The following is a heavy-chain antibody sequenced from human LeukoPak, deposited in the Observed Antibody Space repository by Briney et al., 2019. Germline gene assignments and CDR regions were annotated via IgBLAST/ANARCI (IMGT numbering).Heavy chain of an antibody. J-gene: IGHJ4*02. CDR2: INPNSGGT. D-gene: IGHD6-6*01. CDR3: ARDFLYSSSHGFDY. V-gene: IGHV1-2*02. Sequence: ASVKVSCKASGYTFTGYYMHWVRQAPGQGLEWMGWINPNSGGTNYAQKFQGRVTMTRDTSISTAYMELSRLRSDDTAVYYCARDFLYSSSHGFDYWGQGTLVTVSS. CDR1: GYTFTGYY.